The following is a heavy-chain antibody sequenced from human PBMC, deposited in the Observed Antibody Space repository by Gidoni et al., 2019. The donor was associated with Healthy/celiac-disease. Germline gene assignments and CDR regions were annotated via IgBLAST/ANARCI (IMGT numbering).Heavy chain of an antibody. CDR3: AREGMRPAPNWFDP. D-gene: IGHD2-8*01. Sequence: ASGFTFSSYSMNWVRQAPGKGLEWVSSISSSSSYIYYADSVKGRFTISRDNAKNSLYLQMNSLRAEDTAVYYCAREGMRPAPNWFDPWGQGTLVTVSS. J-gene: IGHJ5*02. CDR1: GFTFSSYS. V-gene: IGHV3-21*01. CDR2: ISSSSSYI.